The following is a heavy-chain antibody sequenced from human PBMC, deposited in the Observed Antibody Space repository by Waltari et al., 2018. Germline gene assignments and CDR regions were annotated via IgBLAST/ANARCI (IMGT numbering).Heavy chain of an antibody. Sequence: QVQLVQSGAEVKKPGSSVTVSCKASGDRFSDYAVSWVRQAPGQGLEWMGRIIPISGTSHSAQSFQDRVTIIADVVTSTAYMELSSLRSDDTAVYFCAREDLRANRFASWGQGTLVVVSS. CDR3: AREDLRANRFAS. CDR1: GDRFSDYA. V-gene: IGHV1-69*15. CDR2: IIPISGTS. J-gene: IGHJ5*01.